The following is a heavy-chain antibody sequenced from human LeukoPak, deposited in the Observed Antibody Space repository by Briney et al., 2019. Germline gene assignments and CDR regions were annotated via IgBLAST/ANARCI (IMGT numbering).Heavy chain of an antibody. D-gene: IGHD4-17*01. CDR2: IYYSGST. J-gene: IGHJ4*02. V-gene: IGHV4-39*01. CDR3: ARTTAYEAGFDY. Sequence: SETLSLTCTVSGGSISSSSYYWGWIRQPPAKGLEWIGSIYYSGSTYYNPSLKSRVTMSVDTSKNQFSLKLSSVSAADTAVYYCARTTAYEAGFDYWGQGTLVTVSS. CDR1: GGSISSSSYY.